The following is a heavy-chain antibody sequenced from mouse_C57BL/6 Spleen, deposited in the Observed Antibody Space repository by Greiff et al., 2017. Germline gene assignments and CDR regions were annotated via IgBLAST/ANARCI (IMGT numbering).Heavy chain of an antibody. V-gene: IGHV1-64*01. D-gene: IGHD3-2*02. CDR2: IHPNSGST. CDR1: GYTFTSYW. Sequence: VQLQQPGAELVKPGASVKLSCKASGYTFTSYWMPWVKQRPGQGLEWIGMIHPNSGSTNYNEKFKSKATLTVDTSSSTAYMQLSSLTSEDSAVYYCARGGSAQATGFAYWGPGALVTFSA. CDR3: ARGGSAQATGFAY. J-gene: IGHJ3*01.